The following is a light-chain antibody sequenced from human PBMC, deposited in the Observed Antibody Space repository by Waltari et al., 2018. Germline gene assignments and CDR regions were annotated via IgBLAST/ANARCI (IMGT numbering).Light chain of an antibody. CDR2: EGK. Sequence: QSALTQPASVSGSPGQSIIISCTAHSSCVGTYTLVPWYHKPPGKAPKVIIYEGKKRPSEVSNRFSGSKSGNTASLTISGLQAEDEADYYCSSYTGTTTPRVFGGGTKLTVL. CDR3: SSYTGTTTPRV. J-gene: IGLJ3*02. CDR1: SSCVGTYTL. V-gene: IGLV2-23*01.